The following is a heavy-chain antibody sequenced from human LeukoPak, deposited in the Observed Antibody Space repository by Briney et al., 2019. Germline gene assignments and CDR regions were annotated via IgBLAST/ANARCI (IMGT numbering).Heavy chain of an antibody. CDR2: ISGDGVSP. CDR3: AKETNYYHSGSYWEHIQH. Sequence: GGSLRLSCSASGFTFNNYALTWVRQTPGKGLECVSAISGDGVSPYYADSVRGRFTISRDNSKNTLYLQMNSLRAEDTAVYYCAKETNYYHSGSYWEHIQHWGQGTLVTVSS. J-gene: IGHJ1*01. CDR1: GFTFNNYA. V-gene: IGHV3-23*01. D-gene: IGHD3-10*01.